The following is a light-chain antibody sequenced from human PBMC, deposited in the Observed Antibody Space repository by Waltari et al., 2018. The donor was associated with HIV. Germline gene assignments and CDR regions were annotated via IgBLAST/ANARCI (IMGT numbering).Light chain of an antibody. CDR3: QQYYSTPPSLT. CDR1: QTVFSGSNNKNY. CDR2: WAS. Sequence: DIVVTQSPDSLAVSLGERATINCKSSQTVFSGSNNKNYLAWYQQRPGQPPKLLIYWASTRESGVPDRFNGSGSGTDFTLTISLQAEDVAVYYCQQYYSTPPSLTFGGGTKVEIK. J-gene: IGKJ4*01. V-gene: IGKV4-1*01.